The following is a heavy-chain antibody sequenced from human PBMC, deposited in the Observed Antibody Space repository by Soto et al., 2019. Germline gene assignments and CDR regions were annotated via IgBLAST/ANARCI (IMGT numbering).Heavy chain of an antibody. J-gene: IGHJ4*02. V-gene: IGHV3-23*01. Sequence: GGSLRLSCAASGFTFSSYAMSWVRQAPGKGLEWVSAISGTGGSTYYADSVKGRFTISRDNSKNTLYLQMNSLRAEDTAVYYCARDSRVAGRGEPLDYWGQGTLVTVSS. D-gene: IGHD6-19*01. CDR3: ARDSRVAGRGEPLDY. CDR1: GFTFSSYA. CDR2: ISGTGGST.